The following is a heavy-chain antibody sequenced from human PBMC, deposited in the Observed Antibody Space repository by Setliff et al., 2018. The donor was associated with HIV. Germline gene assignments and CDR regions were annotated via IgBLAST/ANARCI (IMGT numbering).Heavy chain of an antibody. CDR3: ARDEGASCGGDCYNHDDFDI. CDR2: ISTYNGNT. CDR1: GYTFTSYG. D-gene: IGHD2-21*02. Sequence: ASVKVSCKASGYTFTSYGINWVRQAPGQGLEWMGWISTYNGNTVYAQNLQGRITMTTDTSTITVYMELRSLRSDDTAVYYCARDEGASCGGDCYNHDDFDIWGQGTKVTVSS. V-gene: IGHV1-18*01. J-gene: IGHJ3*02.